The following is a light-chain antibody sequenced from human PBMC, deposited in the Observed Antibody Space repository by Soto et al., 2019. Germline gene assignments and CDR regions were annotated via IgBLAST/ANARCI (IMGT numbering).Light chain of an antibody. J-gene: IGKJ2*01. CDR2: GAS. CDR3: QQYDNWPPRT. V-gene: IGKV3-15*01. Sequence: EIVMTQSPATLSVSPGERATLSCRASQSVTSNLAWYQQKPGQAPRLLIYGASTRATGIPARFIGSGSGTEFTLTISSLQSEDFAVYYCQQYDNWPPRTFGQGTKLVI. CDR1: QSVTSN.